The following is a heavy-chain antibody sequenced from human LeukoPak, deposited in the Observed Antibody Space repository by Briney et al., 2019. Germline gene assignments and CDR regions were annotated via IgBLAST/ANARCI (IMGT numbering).Heavy chain of an antibody. D-gene: IGHD5-18*01. J-gene: IGHJ6*03. V-gene: IGHV4-34*01. Sequence: PGGSLRLSCTASGFTFSNYWSWIRQPPGKGLEWIGEINHSGSTNYNPSLKSRVTISVDTSKNQFSLKLSSVTAADTAVYYCARRRGYSYGYYYYYYMDVWGKGTTVTVSS. CDR1: GFTFSNY. CDR2: INHSGST. CDR3: ARRRGYSYGYYYYYYMDV.